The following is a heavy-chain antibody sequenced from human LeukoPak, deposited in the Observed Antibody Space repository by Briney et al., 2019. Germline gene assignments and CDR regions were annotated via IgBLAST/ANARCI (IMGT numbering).Heavy chain of an antibody. V-gene: IGHV3-21*01. J-gene: IGHJ6*03. Sequence: PGGSLRLSCAASGFTFSSYSMNWVRQAPGKGLEWVSSISSSSSYIYYADSVKGRFTISRDNAKNSLYLQMNSLRAEDTAVYYCASFWSGYRSYYYYYMDVWGKGTTVTVSS. CDR2: ISSSSSYI. D-gene: IGHD3-3*01. CDR1: GFTFSSYS. CDR3: ASFWSGYRSYYYYYMDV.